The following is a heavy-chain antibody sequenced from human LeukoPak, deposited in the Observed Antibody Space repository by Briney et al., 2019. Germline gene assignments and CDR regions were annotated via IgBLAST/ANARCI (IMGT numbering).Heavy chain of an antibody. D-gene: IGHD6-19*01. CDR3: TTDWDSSGWYSTDY. CDR2: IKSKTDGGTT. V-gene: IGHV3-15*01. J-gene: IGHJ4*02. CDR1: GFTFSYYW. Sequence: PGGSLRLSCTASGFTFSYYWMSWVRQAPGKGLEWVGRIKSKTDGGTTDYAAPVKGRFTISRDDSKNTLYLQMNSLKTEDTAVYYCTTDWDSSGWYSTDYWGQGTLVTVSS.